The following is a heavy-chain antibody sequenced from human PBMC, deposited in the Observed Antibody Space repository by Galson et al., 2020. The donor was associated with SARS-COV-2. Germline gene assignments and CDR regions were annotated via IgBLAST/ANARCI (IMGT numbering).Heavy chain of an antibody. CDR1: GFTFSSYA. CDR2: ISSNGGST. Sequence: GESLKIYCSASGFTFSSYAMHWVRQAPGKGLEYVSAISSNGGSTYYADSVKGRFTISRDNSKNTLYLQMSSLRAEDTAVYYCVKDINEAVAKYYYYYGMDVWGQGTTVTVSS. D-gene: IGHD6-19*01. J-gene: IGHJ6*02. CDR3: VKDINEAVAKYYYYYGMDV. V-gene: IGHV3-64D*06.